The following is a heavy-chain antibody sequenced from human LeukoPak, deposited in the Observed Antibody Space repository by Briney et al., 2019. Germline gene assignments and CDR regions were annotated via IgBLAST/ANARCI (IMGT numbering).Heavy chain of an antibody. CDR2: ISSSGGNI. D-gene: IGHD3/OR15-3a*01. CDR3: ARFGLAFDY. CDR1: GFTFSSYE. Sequence: GGSLRLSCAASGFTFSSYEMNWVRQAPGKGLEWVSYISSSGGNIYYADSVKGRFTISRDNAKNSLYLQMNGLRVEDTAVYYCARFGLAFDYWGQGTLVTVSS. J-gene: IGHJ4*02. V-gene: IGHV3-48*03.